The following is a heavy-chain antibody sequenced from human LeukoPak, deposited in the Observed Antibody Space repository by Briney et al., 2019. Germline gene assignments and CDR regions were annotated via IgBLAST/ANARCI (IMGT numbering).Heavy chain of an antibody. CDR3: ARTESIAKIWYFDL. J-gene: IGHJ2*01. Sequence: SETLSLTCTVSGGSISSYYWSRIRQLPGKGLEWIGYIYYSGSTNYNPSLKSRVTISVDTSKNQFSLKLSSVTAADTAVYYCARTESIAKIWYFDLWGRGTLVTVSS. CDR1: GGSISSYY. CDR2: IYYSGST. V-gene: IGHV4-59*01. D-gene: IGHD3-16*02.